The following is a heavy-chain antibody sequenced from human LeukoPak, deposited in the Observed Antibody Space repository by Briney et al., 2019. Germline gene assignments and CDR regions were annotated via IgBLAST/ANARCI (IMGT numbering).Heavy chain of an antibody. CDR3: AGVSYGRLDY. J-gene: IGHJ4*02. Sequence: SETLSLTCTVSGRSITSFYWSWIRQPAGKGLEWIGRIYSSGRTNYNPSLKSRVTMSADTSKNQFSLKVRSVTAADTAMYYCAGVSYGRLDYWGQGILVTVSS. CDR1: GRSITSFY. CDR2: IYSSGRT. D-gene: IGHD3-10*01. V-gene: IGHV4-4*07.